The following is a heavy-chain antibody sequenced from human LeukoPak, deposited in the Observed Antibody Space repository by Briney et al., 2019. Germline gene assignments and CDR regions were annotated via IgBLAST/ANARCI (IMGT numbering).Heavy chain of an antibody. J-gene: IGHJ4*02. V-gene: IGHV3-23*01. D-gene: IGHD6-13*01. CDR3: AKDMRIAAAGSDY. Sequence: GGSLRLSCAASGFTFSNAWMSWVRQAPGKGLEWVSAISGSGGSTYYADSVKGRFTISRDNSKNTLYLQMNSLRAEDTAVYYCAKDMRIAAAGSDYWGQGTLVTVSS. CDR1: GFTFSNAW. CDR2: ISGSGGST.